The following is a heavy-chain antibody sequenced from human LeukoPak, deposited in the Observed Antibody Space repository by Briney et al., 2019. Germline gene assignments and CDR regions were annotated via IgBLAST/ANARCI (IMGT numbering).Heavy chain of an antibody. Sequence: GRSLRLSCAASGFTVSSNYMSWVRQAPGKGLEWVSLISADGGTTFSADSVKGRFTIARDNSKNSLYLQMNSLRSEDTAMYFCAKESGKFDYWGQGTLVAVST. CDR1: GFTVSSNY. J-gene: IGHJ4*02. CDR3: AKESGKFDY. CDR2: ISADGGTT. V-gene: IGHV3-43*02.